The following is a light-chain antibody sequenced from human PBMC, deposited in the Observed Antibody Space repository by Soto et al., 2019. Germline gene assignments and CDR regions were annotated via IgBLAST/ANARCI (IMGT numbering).Light chain of an antibody. J-gene: IGLJ2*01. V-gene: IGLV2-14*01. CDR3: SSYTSSHTRV. Sequence: QSVLTQPASVSGSPGQAITISCTGTGSDVGGYNYVSWYQQHPGKAPKLMIYDVSSRPSGVSNRFSGSKSGNTASLTISGLQAEDEADYYCSSYTSSHTRVFGGGTKVTVL. CDR1: GSDVGGYNY. CDR2: DVS.